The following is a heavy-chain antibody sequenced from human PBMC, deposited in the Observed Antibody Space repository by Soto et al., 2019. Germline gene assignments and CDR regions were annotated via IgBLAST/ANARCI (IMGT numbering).Heavy chain of an antibody. Sequence: GGSLRLSCAASGFTFSSYAMSWVRQAPGKGLEWVSAISGSGGSTYYADSVKGRFTISRDNSKNTLYLQMNSLRAEDTAVYYCAKGRPAEDFWSGYKPYYFDYWGQGTLVTVS. CDR1: GFTFSSYA. D-gene: IGHD3-3*01. V-gene: IGHV3-23*01. CDR3: AKGRPAEDFWSGYKPYYFDY. CDR2: ISGSGGST. J-gene: IGHJ4*02.